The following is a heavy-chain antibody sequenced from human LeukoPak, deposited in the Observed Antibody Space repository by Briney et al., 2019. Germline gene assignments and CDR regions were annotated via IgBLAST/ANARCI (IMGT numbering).Heavy chain of an antibody. CDR3: ARAGIQLWLPFDY. D-gene: IGHD5-18*01. V-gene: IGHV4-34*01. CDR2: INHSGST. J-gene: IGHJ4*02. CDR1: GGSFSGYY. Sequence: SETLSLTCAVYGGSFSGYYWSWIRQPPGKGLEWIGEINHSGSTNSNPSLKSRVTISVDTSKNQFSLKLRSVTAADTAVYYCARAGIQLWLPFDYWGQGTLVTVSS.